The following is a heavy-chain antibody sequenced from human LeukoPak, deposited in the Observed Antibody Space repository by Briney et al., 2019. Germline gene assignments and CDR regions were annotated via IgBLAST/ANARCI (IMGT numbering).Heavy chain of an antibody. Sequence: GGSLRLSCEASGFTFSSYWMSWVRQAPGKGLEWVANIKTDGSEKYYVDSVKGRFTISRDNAKNSLYLQMNSLRAEDTAVYYCARDFSMGWGQGTLVTVSS. CDR1: GFTFSSYW. D-gene: IGHD2/OR15-2a*01. CDR3: ARDFSMG. V-gene: IGHV3-7*01. J-gene: IGHJ4*02. CDR2: IKTDGSEK.